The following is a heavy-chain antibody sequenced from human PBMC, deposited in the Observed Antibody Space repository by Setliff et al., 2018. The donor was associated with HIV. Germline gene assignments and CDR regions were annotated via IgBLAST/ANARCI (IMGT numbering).Heavy chain of an antibody. Sequence: ASVKVSCKAYGYTFTAYYMHWVRQAPGQGLEWMGWINPNSGGTNYAQKFRGRVTMTRDTSINTAHMYLSSLRSDDTAIYFCARAEGYYDNSVHPGRYYYYYMDVWGKGTTVTVSS. V-gene: IGHV1-2*02. J-gene: IGHJ6*03. D-gene: IGHD3-22*01. CDR1: GYTFTAYY. CDR3: ARAEGYYDNSVHPGRYYYYYMDV. CDR2: INPNSGGT.